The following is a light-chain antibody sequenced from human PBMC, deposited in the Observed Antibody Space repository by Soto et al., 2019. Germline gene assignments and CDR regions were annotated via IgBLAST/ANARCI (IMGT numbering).Light chain of an antibody. V-gene: IGLV2-14*01. CDR2: DAS. J-gene: IGLJ1*01. Sequence: QSVLTQPASVSGSPGQSITISCTGTSSDVGCYNYVSWYQQHPGKAPKLMIYDASNRPSGVSNRFSGSKSGNTASLTISGLQAEDEADYYCSSYTSSSTLYVFGTGTKVTVL. CDR3: SSYTSSSTLYV. CDR1: SSDVGCYNY.